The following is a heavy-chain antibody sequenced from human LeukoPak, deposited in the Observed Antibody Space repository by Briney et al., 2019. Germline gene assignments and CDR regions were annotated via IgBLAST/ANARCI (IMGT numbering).Heavy chain of an antibody. CDR1: GGTFSSYA. Sequence: SVKVSCKASGGTFSSYAISWVRQAPGQGLEWMGGIIPSGGSTNYAQKFQGRVTMTRDTSTSTVYMELSSLRSEDSAVYYCARWTTTYLDYWGQGTLVTVSS. CDR2: IIPSGGST. J-gene: IGHJ4*02. CDR3: ARWTTTYLDY. D-gene: IGHD4-11*01. V-gene: IGHV1-69*10.